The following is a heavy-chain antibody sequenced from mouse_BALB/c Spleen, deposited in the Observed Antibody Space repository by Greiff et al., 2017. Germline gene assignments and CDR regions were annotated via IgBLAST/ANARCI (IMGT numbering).Heavy chain of an antibody. CDR3: ARQKDYGGGNYAMDY. J-gene: IGHJ4*01. V-gene: IGHV5-9-3*01. CDR2: ISSGGSYT. CDR1: GFTFSSYA. D-gene: IGHD1-1*01. Sequence: EVKLVESGGGLVKPGGSLKLSCAASGFTFSSYAMSWVRQTPEKRLEWVATISSGGSYTYYPDSVKGRFTISRDNAKNTLYLQMSSLRSEDTAMYYCARQKDYGGGNYAMDYWGQGTSVTVSS.